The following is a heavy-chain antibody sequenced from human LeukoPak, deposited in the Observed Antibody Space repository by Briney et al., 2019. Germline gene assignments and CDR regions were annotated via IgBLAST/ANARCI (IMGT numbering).Heavy chain of an antibody. CDR3: ARFHFDWFYFDY. D-gene: IGHD3-9*01. CDR2: IYPGDSDT. CDR1: WYSFTSYW. Sequence: GESLKISCRSSWYSFTSYWIGWVRQMPGKGLEWMGIIYPGDSDTRYSPSFQGQVTISADKSISTAYLQWSSLKASDTAMYYCARFHFDWFYFDYWGQGTLVTVSS. V-gene: IGHV5-51*01. J-gene: IGHJ4*02.